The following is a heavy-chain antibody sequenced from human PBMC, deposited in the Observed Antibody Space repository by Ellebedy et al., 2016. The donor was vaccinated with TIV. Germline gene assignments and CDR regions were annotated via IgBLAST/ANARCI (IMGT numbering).Heavy chain of an antibody. CDR3: ARDRNYFDY. CDR2: ISYDGSNK. Sequence: GESLKISXAASGFTFSSYAMHWVRQAPGKGLEWVAVISYDGSNKYYADSVKGRFTISGDNSKNTLYLQMNSLRAEDTAVYYCARDRNYFDYWGQGTLVTVSS. CDR1: GFTFSSYA. J-gene: IGHJ4*02. V-gene: IGHV3-30-3*01.